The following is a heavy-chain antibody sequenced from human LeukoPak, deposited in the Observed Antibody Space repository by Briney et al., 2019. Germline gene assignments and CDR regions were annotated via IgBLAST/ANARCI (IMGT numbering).Heavy chain of an antibody. Sequence: PGGSLRLSCAASGFTFSSYWMSWVRQAPGKGLEWVANIKQDGSEKYYVDSVKGRFTISRDNAKNSLYLQTNSLRAEDTAVYYCARVLDIVVVPAAPTFDYWGQGTLVTVSS. CDR2: IKQDGSEK. CDR1: GFTFSSYW. V-gene: IGHV3-7*01. J-gene: IGHJ4*02. CDR3: ARVLDIVVVPAAPTFDY. D-gene: IGHD2-2*03.